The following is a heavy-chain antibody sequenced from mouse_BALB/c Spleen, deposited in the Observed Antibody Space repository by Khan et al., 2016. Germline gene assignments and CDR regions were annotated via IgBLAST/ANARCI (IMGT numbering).Heavy chain of an antibody. CDR2: INTNTGEP. V-gene: IGHV9-3*02. CDR3: ARDCCTSWFTY. Sequence: QIQLVQSGPELKKPGETVKISCKASGYPFTNYGMNWVKQAPGKGLKWMGWINTNTGEPTSAEEFKGRFAFSLETSARTAYLQINNLKNEDTATYFCARDCCTSWFTYWGQGPLVTVSA. CDR1: GYPFTNYG. J-gene: IGHJ3*01.